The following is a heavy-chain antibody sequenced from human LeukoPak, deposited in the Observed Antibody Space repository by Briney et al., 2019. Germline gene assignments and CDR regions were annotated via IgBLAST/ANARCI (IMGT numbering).Heavy chain of an antibody. Sequence: PGGSLRLSCAASGFTLSNYWMHWARQAPGKGLVWVSRISGDEIWTSYADSVKGRFIISRDNAKNTLYLQMNSLRTEDTAVYYCAREYNGGPKQTDAFDIWGQGTMVTVSS. CDR1: GFTLSNYW. D-gene: IGHD2-8*01. J-gene: IGHJ3*02. V-gene: IGHV3-74*01. CDR2: ISGDEIWT. CDR3: AREYNGGPKQTDAFDI.